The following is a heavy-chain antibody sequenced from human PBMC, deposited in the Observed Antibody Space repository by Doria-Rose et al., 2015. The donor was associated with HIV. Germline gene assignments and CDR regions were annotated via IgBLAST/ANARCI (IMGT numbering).Heavy chain of an antibody. CDR3: AKQAVNWFDP. J-gene: IGHJ5*02. Sequence: QVQLVQSGPGLVKPSETLSLTCTVSGGSVASGTPYWDWIRQTPGKGLEWIGTIYYSGTTYYNPFIRGRVTISLHTSKNQYSLKLISVTAADTGVYYCAKQAVNWFDPWGQGTLVTVSS. CDR2: IYYSGTT. D-gene: IGHD6-25*01. CDR1: GGSVASGTPY. V-gene: IGHV4-39*01.